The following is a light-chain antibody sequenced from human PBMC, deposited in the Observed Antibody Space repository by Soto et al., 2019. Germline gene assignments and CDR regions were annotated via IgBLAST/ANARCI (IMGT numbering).Light chain of an antibody. CDR2: DAS. Sequence: DIQMTQSPSSLSASVGDRVTITCRASQSISSWLAWYQQKPGKAPKLLMYDASSLEGGVPSRFSGSGHGTEFPLTISSLQPDDSATYPCNQYSSFSTSGQGTTV. CDR3: NQYSSFST. V-gene: IGKV1-5*01. J-gene: IGKJ1*01. CDR1: QSISSW.